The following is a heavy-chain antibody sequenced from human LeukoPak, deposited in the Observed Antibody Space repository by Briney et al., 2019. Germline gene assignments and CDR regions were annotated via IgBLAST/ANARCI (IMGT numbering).Heavy chain of an antibody. CDR3: AKDPPDIVVVVAASPPDY. V-gene: IGHV3-30-3*01. CDR1: GFTFSSYA. CDR2: ISYDGSNK. D-gene: IGHD2-15*01. Sequence: GGSLRLSCAASGFTFSSYAMHWVRQAPGKGLEWVAVISYDGSNKYYADSVKGRFTISRDNSKNTLYLQMNSLRAEDTAVYYCAKDPPDIVVVVAASPPDYWGQGTLVTVSS. J-gene: IGHJ4*02.